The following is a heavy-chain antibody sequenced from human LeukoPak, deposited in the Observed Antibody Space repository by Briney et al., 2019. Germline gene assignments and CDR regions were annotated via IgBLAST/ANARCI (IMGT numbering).Heavy chain of an antibody. CDR2: ISSSSSYI. CDR1: GFTFSSYS. D-gene: IGHD3-10*01. V-gene: IGHV3-21*01. Sequence: TGGSLRLSCAASGFTFSSYSMNWVRLAPGKGLEWVSSISSSSSYIYYADSVKGRFTISRDNAKNSLYLQMNSLRAEDTAVYYCARGTYYYGSGSSPFDYWGQGTLVTVSS. CDR3: ARGTYYYGSGSSPFDY. J-gene: IGHJ4*02.